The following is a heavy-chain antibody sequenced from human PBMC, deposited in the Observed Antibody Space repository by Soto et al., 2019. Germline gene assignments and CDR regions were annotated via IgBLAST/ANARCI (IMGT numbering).Heavy chain of an antibody. D-gene: IGHD1-1*01. Sequence: SETLSLTCTVSGGSISSYYWSWIRQPPGKGLEWIGYIYYSGSTNYNPSLKSRVTISVDTSKNQFSLKLSSVTAADTAVYYCARHFTGELESYFDYWGQGTLVTVSS. CDR3: ARHFTGELESYFDY. CDR1: GGSISSYY. J-gene: IGHJ4*02. V-gene: IGHV4-59*08. CDR2: IYYSGST.